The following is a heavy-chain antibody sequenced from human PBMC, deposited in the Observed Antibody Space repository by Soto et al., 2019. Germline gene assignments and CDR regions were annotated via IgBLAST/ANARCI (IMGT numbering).Heavy chain of an antibody. V-gene: IGHV4-28*01. CDR1: GYSISSSNW. D-gene: IGHD6-19*01. Sequence: SETLSLTCAVSGYSISSSNWWGWIRQPPGKGLEWIGYIYYSGTTYYNPSLKSRVTMSVDTSKNQFSLKLTSVTAVDTAVYYCASGVAVAGTKNWGQGTLVTVSS. CDR3: ASGVAVAGTKN. J-gene: IGHJ4*02. CDR2: IYYSGTT.